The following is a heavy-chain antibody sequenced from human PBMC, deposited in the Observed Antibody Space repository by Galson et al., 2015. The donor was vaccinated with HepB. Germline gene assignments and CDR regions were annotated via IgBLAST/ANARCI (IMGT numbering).Heavy chain of an antibody. V-gene: IGHV3-21*01. Sequence: SLRLSCAASGFTFSSYSMNWVRQAPGKGLEWVSSISSSSSYIYYADSVKGRFTISRDNAKNSLYLQMNSLRAEDTAVYYCARDTRKDYGDFDYYYGMDVWGQGTTVTVSS. CDR3: ARDTRKDYGDFDYYYGMDV. J-gene: IGHJ6*02. D-gene: IGHD4-17*01. CDR2: ISSSSSYI. CDR1: GFTFSSYS.